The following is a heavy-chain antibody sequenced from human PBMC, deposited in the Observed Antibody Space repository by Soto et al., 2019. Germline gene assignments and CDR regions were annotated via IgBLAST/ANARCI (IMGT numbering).Heavy chain of an antibody. Sequence: SVKVSCKASGGTFSSYAISWVRQAPGQGLEWMGGIIPIFGTANYAQKFQGRVTITADESTSTAYMELSSLRSEDTAVYYCARLDSQXSSSAAGGGYYYYGMDVWGQGTTVTVSS. CDR1: GGTFSSYA. CDR2: IIPIFGTA. V-gene: IGHV1-69*13. CDR3: ARLDSQXSSSAAGGGYYYYGMDV. J-gene: IGHJ6*02. D-gene: IGHD6-6*01.